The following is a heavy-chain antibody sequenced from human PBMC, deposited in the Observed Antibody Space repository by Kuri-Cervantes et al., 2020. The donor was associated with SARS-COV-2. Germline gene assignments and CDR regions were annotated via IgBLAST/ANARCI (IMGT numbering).Heavy chain of an antibody. Sequence: LRLSCTVSGGSISSGTYYWSWIRQSAGKGLEWIGRIYSSGSTDYNPSLKSRVTMSVDTSKNQFSLKLSSVTAADTAVYYCARVAGEGPIYYYYMDVWGKGTTVTVSS. V-gene: IGHV4-61*02. CDR2: IYSSGST. CDR1: GGSISSGTYY. CDR3: ARVAGEGPIYYYYMDV. D-gene: IGHD2-21*01. J-gene: IGHJ6*03.